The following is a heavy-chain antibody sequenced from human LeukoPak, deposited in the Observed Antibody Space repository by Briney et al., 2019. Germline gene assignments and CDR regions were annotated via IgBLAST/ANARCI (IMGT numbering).Heavy chain of an antibody. J-gene: IGHJ3*02. D-gene: IGHD1-26*01. CDR3: ARESGIVGAQSDAFDI. Sequence: ASVKVSCKASGYTFTSYGISWVRLAPGQGLEWMGWISAYNGNTNYAQKLQGRVTMTTDTSTSTAYMELRSLRSDDTAVYYCARESGIVGAQSDAFDIWGQGTMVTVSS. CDR1: GYTFTSYG. V-gene: IGHV1-18*01. CDR2: ISAYNGNT.